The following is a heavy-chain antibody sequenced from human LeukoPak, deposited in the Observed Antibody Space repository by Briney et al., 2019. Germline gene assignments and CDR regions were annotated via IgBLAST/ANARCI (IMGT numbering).Heavy chain of an antibody. CDR1: GFTFDDYA. V-gene: IGHV3-9*01. Sequence: GGSLRLSCAASGFTFDDYAMHWVRQAPGKDLEWVSGISWNSGSIGYADSVKGRFTISRDNAKNSLYLQMNSLRAEDTALYYCAKASSSWKYYFDYWGQGTLVTVSS. CDR2: ISWNSGSI. CDR3: AKASSSWKYYFDY. J-gene: IGHJ4*02. D-gene: IGHD6-13*01.